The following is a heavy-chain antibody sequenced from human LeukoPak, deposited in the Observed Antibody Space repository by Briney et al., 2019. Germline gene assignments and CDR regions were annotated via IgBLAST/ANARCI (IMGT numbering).Heavy chain of an antibody. CDR2: IKQDGSEK. Sequence: PGGSLRLSCAASGFTFSSYWMNWVRQASGKGLEWVANIKQDGSEKYYVDSVKGRFTISRDNAENSLYLQMNSLRAEDTAVYYCARTYYDFWSGYYSHEGNPFDYWGQGTLVTVSS. CDR3: ARTYYDFWSGYYSHEGNPFDY. J-gene: IGHJ4*02. CDR1: GFTFSSYW. D-gene: IGHD3-3*01. V-gene: IGHV3-7*01.